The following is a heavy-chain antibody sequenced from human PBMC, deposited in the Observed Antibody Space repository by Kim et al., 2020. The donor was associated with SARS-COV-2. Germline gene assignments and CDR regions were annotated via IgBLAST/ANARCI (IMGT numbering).Heavy chain of an antibody. V-gene: IGHV4-39*01. CDR1: GGSISSSSYY. J-gene: IGHJ4*02. CDR3: ARIGRWKPGWYFDY. Sequence: SETLSLTCTVSGGSISSSSYYWGWIRQPPGKGLEWIGSIYYSGSTYYNPSLKSRVTISVDTSKNQFSLKLSSVTAADTAVYYCARIGRWKPGWYFDYWGQGTLVTVSS. CDR2: IYYSGST. D-gene: IGHD2-15*01.